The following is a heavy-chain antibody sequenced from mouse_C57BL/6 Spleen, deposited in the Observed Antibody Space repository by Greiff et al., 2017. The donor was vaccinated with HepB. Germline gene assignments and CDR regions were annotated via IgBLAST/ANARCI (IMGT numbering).Heavy chain of an antibody. V-gene: IGHV5-15*01. CDR1: GFTFSDYG. CDR3: ARRRDYGSSSYFDV. CDR2: ISNLAYSI. Sequence: EVKLMESGGGLVQPGGSLKLSCAASGFTFSDYGMAWVRQAPRKGPEWVAFISNLAYSIYYADTVTGRFTISRENAKNTLYLEMSGLRSEDTAMYYCARRRDYGSSSYFDVWGTGTTVTVSS. J-gene: IGHJ1*03. D-gene: IGHD1-1*01.